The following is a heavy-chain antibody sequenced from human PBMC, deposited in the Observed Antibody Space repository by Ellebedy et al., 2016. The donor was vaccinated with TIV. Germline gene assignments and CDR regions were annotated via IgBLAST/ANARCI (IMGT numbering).Heavy chain of an antibody. Sequence: MPGGSLRLSCTVSGGSVSSSTYYWGWVRQPPGKGLEWLGSVHYSGRTYYNPSPGSRVTISADTSKNQFSLNLTSVTAADTAVYYCVRGLGYCTNGVCRMDVWGQGTTVTVSS. J-gene: IGHJ6*02. V-gene: IGHV4-39*07. CDR2: VHYSGRT. CDR1: GGSVSSSTYY. D-gene: IGHD2-8*01. CDR3: VRGLGYCTNGVCRMDV.